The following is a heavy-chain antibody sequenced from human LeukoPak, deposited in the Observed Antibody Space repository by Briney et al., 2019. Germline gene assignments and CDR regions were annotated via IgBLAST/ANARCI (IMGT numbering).Heavy chain of an antibody. D-gene: IGHD6-19*01. J-gene: IGHJ4*02. Sequence: ASVKVSCKASGDTFTRCYINCVLQATGQGLEWMGWMNPNSGNTGYGQSFQGRITMTRDISIGTAYMELSNLTSEDTAVYYCTRGFSGGRDNWGQGTLVTVSA. CDR2: MNPNSGNT. V-gene: IGHV1-8*01. CDR3: TRGFSGGRDN. CDR1: GDTFTRCY.